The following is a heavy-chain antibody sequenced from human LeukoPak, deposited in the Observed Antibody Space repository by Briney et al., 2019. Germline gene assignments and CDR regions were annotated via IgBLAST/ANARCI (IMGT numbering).Heavy chain of an antibody. Sequence: GGSLRLSCAASGFTFSSYWMHWVRQAPGKGLEWVSGISWNSGSIGYADSVKGRFTISRDNAKNSLYLQMNSLRAEDTAVYYCARIYSSSWYYFDYWGQGTLVTVSS. CDR2: ISWNSGSI. CDR1: GFTFSSYW. D-gene: IGHD6-13*01. V-gene: IGHV3-9*01. J-gene: IGHJ4*02. CDR3: ARIYSSSWYYFDY.